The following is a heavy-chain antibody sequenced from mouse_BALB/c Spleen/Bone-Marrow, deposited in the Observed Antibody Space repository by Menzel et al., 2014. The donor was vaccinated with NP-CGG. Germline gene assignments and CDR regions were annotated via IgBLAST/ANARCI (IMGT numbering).Heavy chain of an antibody. CDR3: ARGGISVDY. Sequence: QVQLKQSGAELVRPGSSVKISCKASGYAFSGYWMNWVKQRPGQGLEWIGQIYPGDGDTDYNGKFKGKATLTADKSSSTAYMQLSSLTSEDSAAYFCARGGISVDYWGQGTTLTVS. CDR2: IYPGDGDT. CDR1: GYAFSGYW. V-gene: IGHV1-80*01. J-gene: IGHJ2*01.